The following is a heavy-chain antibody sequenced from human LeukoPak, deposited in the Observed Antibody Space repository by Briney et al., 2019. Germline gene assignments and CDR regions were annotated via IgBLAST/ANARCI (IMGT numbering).Heavy chain of an antibody. Sequence: GASVKVSCKASGYTFTSYDINWVRQATGQPLEWMGWMNPNSGNTGYPQKFQGRVPMTRITSLSTSYMELSSLRSEDTAVYYCARVPHCSSTSCRYYFDYWGQGTLVTVSS. CDR3: ARVPHCSSTSCRYYFDY. V-gene: IGHV1-8*01. CDR2: MNPNSGNT. D-gene: IGHD2-2*01. J-gene: IGHJ4*02. CDR1: GYTFTSYD.